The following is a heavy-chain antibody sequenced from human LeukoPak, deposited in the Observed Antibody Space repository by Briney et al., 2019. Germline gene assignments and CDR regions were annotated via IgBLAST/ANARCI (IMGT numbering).Heavy chain of an antibody. V-gene: IGHV1-8*01. Sequence: ASVKVSCKASGYTFTSYDINWVRQATGQGLEWMGWMNPNSGNTGYAQKFQGRVTMTRNTSISTAYMELSSMRSEDTTVYYCARGPDIVVVTAIRGDYFDYWGQGTLVTVSS. CDR2: MNPNSGNT. D-gene: IGHD2-21*02. CDR1: GYTFTSYD. CDR3: ARGPDIVVVTAIRGDYFDY. J-gene: IGHJ4*02.